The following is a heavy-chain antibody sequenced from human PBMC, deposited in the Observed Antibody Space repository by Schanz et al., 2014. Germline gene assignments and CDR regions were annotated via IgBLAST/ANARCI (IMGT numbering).Heavy chain of an antibody. Sequence: QVQLVQSGAEVKKPGSSVKVSCKASRSTFSSYTISWVRQARGQGLEWVGWISPYTGNTHYFEKMEGRVTMATDATTGTAYMEVRSRRCDEAAVDYCATRGGYGSGTACQSVEVLDVWGQGTMVIVSS. CDR2: ISPYTGNT. V-gene: IGHV1-18*01. J-gene: IGHJ3*01. D-gene: IGHD2-15*01. CDR1: RSTFSSYT. CDR3: ATRGGYGSGTACQSVEVLDV.